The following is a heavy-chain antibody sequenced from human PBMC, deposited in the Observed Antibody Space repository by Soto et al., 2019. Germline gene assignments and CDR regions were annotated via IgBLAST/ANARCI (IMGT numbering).Heavy chain of an antibody. J-gene: IGHJ3*02. V-gene: IGHV3-23*01. CDR2: ISGSGGST. D-gene: IGHD6-13*01. CDR1: GFTFSSYA. Sequence: GGSLRLSCAASGFTFSSYAMSCVRQAPGKGLEWVSAISGSGGSTYYADSVKGRFTISRDNSKNTLYLQMNSLRAEDTAVYYCAKDSPLAAAGSKGPDAFDIWGQGTMVTVSS. CDR3: AKDSPLAAAGSKGPDAFDI.